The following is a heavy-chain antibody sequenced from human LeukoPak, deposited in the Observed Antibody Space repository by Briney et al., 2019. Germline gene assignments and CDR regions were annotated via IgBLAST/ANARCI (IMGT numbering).Heavy chain of an antibody. D-gene: IGHD1-26*01. CDR3: ARSNQAYSGSYSVDY. CDR1: GYTFTGYY. CDR2: INPNSGGT. Sequence: ASVKVSCKASGYTFTGYYMHWVRQAPGQGLEWMGWINPNSGGTNYAQKFQGRATMTRDTSISTAYMELSRLRSDDTAVYYCARSNQAYSGSYSVDYWGQGTLVTVSS. V-gene: IGHV1-2*02. J-gene: IGHJ4*02.